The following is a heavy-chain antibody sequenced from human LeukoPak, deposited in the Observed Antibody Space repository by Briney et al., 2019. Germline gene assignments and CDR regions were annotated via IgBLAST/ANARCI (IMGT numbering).Heavy chain of an antibody. Sequence: SETLSLTCSVSGGSISSYSWTWIRQPAGKGLEWIGRIYATGSTNFNPSLKSRVTMSVDTSKSQFSLNLSSVTAADTAVYYCARAPAGSSKYKYWGQGILVTVSS. V-gene: IGHV4-4*07. J-gene: IGHJ4*02. CDR1: GGSISSYS. D-gene: IGHD6-13*01. CDR2: IYATGST. CDR3: ARAPAGSSKYKY.